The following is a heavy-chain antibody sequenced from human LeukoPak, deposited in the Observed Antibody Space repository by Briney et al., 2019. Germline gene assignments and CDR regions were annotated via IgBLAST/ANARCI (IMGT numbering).Heavy chain of an antibody. Sequence: SQTLSLTCTVSGGSISSSGYYWSWIRQHPGKGLEWIGYIYYSGTTYSNPSLKSRVTMSVDTSKNQFSLKVSPVTAADTAVYYCARADIWSGYSHWGQGTLVTVSS. CDR3: ARADIWSGYSH. CDR2: IYYSGTT. D-gene: IGHD3-3*01. CDR1: GGSISSSGYY. J-gene: IGHJ4*02. V-gene: IGHV4-31*03.